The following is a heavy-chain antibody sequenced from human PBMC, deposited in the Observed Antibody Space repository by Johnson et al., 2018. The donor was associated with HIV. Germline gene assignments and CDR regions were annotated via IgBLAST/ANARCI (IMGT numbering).Heavy chain of an antibody. CDR2: IYTGGST. Sequence: VQLVESGGGVVQPGRSLRLSCAASGFTFDDYAMHWVRQAPGKGLEWVSGIYTGGSTYYADSVTGRFTISRDNSKNTLYLQMNSLRVEDTAVYYCASSYSESDAFDIWGQGTMVTVSS. J-gene: IGHJ3*02. CDR1: GFTFDDYA. CDR3: ASSYSESDAFDI. D-gene: IGHD3-10*01. V-gene: IGHV3-66*01.